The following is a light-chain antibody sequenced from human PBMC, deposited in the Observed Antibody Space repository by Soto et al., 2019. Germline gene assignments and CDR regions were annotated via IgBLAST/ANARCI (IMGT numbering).Light chain of an antibody. CDR1: QGISNY. J-gene: IGKJ3*01. Sequence: DMEVTQSPSSLSASIGDRVTITCRASQGISNYLAWFQQKAGKVPKLLIYAASTVQSGVPSRFSGSGSGTGFTLTISSLQPEDVATYYCQNYNRAPFTFGPGTKVDIK. CDR3: QNYNRAPFT. CDR2: AAS. V-gene: IGKV1-27*01.